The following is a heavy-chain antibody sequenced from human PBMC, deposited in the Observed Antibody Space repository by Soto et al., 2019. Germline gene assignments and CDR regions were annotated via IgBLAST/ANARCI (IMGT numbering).Heavy chain of an antibody. CDR1: GLTFSSYA. Sequence: EVQLLESGGGLVQPGGSLRLSCAASGLTFSSYAMSWVRQAPGKGLEWVSAISGSGGSTYYADSVKGRFTISRDNSKNTLYLQMNSLRAEDTAVYYCAAMSREYYYYGMDVWGQGTTVTVSS. D-gene: IGHD3-10*01. J-gene: IGHJ6*02. V-gene: IGHV3-23*01. CDR2: ISGSGGST. CDR3: AAMSREYYYYGMDV.